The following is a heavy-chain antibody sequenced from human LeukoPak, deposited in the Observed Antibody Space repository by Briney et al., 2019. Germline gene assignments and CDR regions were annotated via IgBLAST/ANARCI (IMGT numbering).Heavy chain of an antibody. CDR1: GFTFSSYG. CDR2: ISYDGSRQ. D-gene: IGHD1-1*01. V-gene: IGHV3-30*03. J-gene: IGHJ6*02. Sequence: PGGSLRLSCAASGFTFSSYGMHWVRQAPGKGLEWVAVISYDGSRQYYPDSVQGRFTISRDNYRNILYLQVNSLRPDDTAVYFCARDFLDTEQRNYNYYGVDVWGLGTTVTVSS. CDR3: ARDFLDTEQRNYNYYGVDV.